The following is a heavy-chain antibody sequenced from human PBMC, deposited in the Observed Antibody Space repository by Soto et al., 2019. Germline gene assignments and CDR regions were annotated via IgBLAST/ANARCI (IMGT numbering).Heavy chain of an antibody. D-gene: IGHD3-3*01. CDR3: ARGKPIGGFDP. J-gene: IGHJ5*02. V-gene: IGHV3-21*01. Sequence: GGSLRLSCAASGFTFSSYSMNWVRQAPGKGLEWVPSISSSSSYIYYADSVKGRFTISRDNAKNSLYLQMNSLRAEDTAVYYCARGKPIGGFDPWGQGTLVTVSS. CDR1: GFTFSSYS. CDR2: ISSSSSYI.